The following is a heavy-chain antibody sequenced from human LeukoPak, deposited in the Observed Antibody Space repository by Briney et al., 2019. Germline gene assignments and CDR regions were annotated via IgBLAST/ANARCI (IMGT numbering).Heavy chain of an antibody. CDR3: ARSFLSIAAAATDY. CDR1: GFTFSSYS. V-gene: IGHV3-21*01. Sequence: GGSLRLSCAASGFTFSSYSMNWVRQAPGKGLEWVSSISSSSSYIYYTDSVKGRFTISRDNANNSLYLQMNSLGAEDTAVYYCARSFLSIAAAATDYWGQGTLVTVSS. CDR2: ISSSSSYI. D-gene: IGHD6-13*01. J-gene: IGHJ4*02.